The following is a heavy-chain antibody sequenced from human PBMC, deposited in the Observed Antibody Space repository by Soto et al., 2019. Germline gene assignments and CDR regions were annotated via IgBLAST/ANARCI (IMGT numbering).Heavy chain of an antibody. CDR1: SGSISSSNW. V-gene: IGHV4-4*02. D-gene: IGHD6-25*01. CDR2: IYHSGST. CDR3: ARDQTLLGSPSGGAFDI. Sequence: QVQLQESGPGLVKPSGTLSLTCAVSSGSISSSNWWSWVRQPPGKGLEWIGEIYHSGSTNYNPSLKSRVTISVDNSKNQFSLKLSSVTAADTAVYYCARDQTLLGSPSGGAFDIWGQGTMVTVSS. J-gene: IGHJ3*02.